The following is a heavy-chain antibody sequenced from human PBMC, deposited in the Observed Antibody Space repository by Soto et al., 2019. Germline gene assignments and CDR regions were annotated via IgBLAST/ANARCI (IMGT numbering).Heavy chain of an antibody. CDR3: AKDSVGAMDY. V-gene: IGHV3-30*18. CDR2: ISYDGSNE. CDR1: GFTFSSYG. D-gene: IGHD1-26*01. Sequence: QVQLVESGGGVVQPGRSLRLSCAASGFTFSSYGMHWVRQAPGKGLEWVAVISYDGSNEYYADSVKGRFTISRDNSKNTLYLQMNSLRAEDTAVYYCAKDSVGAMDYWGQGTLVTVSS. J-gene: IGHJ4*02.